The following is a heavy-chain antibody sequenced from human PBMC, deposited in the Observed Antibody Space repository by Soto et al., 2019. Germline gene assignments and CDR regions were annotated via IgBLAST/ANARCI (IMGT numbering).Heavy chain of an antibody. Sequence: QVQRVESGGGVVQPGRSLRLSCAVSGFTFSSYGMHWVRQAPDKGLEWVAVISYDGSNKYYADSVKGRFTISRDNSKITLYLKMNSLRTEDTGVYYCAPDLVSYGDHAAPRDPMDVWCQGTTVTVSS. CDR2: ISYDGSNK. V-gene: IGHV3-30*03. CDR3: APDLVSYGDHAAPRDPMDV. J-gene: IGHJ6*02. D-gene: IGHD4-17*01. CDR1: GFTFSSYG.